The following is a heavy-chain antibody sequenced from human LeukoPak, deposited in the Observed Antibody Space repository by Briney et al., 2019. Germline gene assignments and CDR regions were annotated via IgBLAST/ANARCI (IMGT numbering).Heavy chain of an antibody. D-gene: IGHD6-13*01. V-gene: IGHV3-21*01. CDR1: GFTFSSYS. CDR3: AKEGTAAAGPAYYYYGMDV. CDR2: ISSSSSYI. J-gene: IGHJ6*02. Sequence: GGSLRLSCAASGFTFSSYSMNWVRQAPGKGLEWVSSISSSSSYIYYADSVKGRFTISRDNAKNSLYLQMNSLRAEDTAVYYCAKEGTAAAGPAYYYYGMDVWGQGTTVTVSS.